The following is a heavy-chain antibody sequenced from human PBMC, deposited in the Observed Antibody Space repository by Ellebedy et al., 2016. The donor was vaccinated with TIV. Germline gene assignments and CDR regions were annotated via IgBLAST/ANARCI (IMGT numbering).Heavy chain of an antibody. Sequence: SVKVSXXASGGTFSSYAISWVRQAPGQGLEWMGGIIPIFGTANYAQKFQGRVTITADKSTSTAYMELSSLRSEDTAVYYCARGGDGYNENFDYWGQGTLVTVSS. CDR3: ARGGDGYNENFDY. J-gene: IGHJ4*02. CDR2: IIPIFGTA. D-gene: IGHD5-24*01. CDR1: GGTFSSYA. V-gene: IGHV1-69*06.